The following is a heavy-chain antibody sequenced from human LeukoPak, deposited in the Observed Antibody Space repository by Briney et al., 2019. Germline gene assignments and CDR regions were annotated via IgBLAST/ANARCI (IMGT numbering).Heavy chain of an antibody. J-gene: IGHJ4*02. D-gene: IGHD2-15*01. CDR2: ISGSGGST. Sequence: GASLRLSCAASGFTFSSYAMSWVRQAPGTGLEWVSAISGSGGSTDYADSVKGRFTISRDNSKNTQYLQMNSHSAEDTAGDCCPWWTADYWGQGTLVTVSS. CDR3: PWWTADY. CDR1: GFTFSSYA. V-gene: IGHV3-23*01.